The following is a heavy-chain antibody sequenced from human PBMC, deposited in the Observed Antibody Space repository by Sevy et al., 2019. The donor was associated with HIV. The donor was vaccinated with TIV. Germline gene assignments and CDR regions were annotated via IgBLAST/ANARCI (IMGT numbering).Heavy chain of an antibody. CDR3: ARERVGLDVVRGVRQWFDP. D-gene: IGHD3-10*01. CDR2: VHTSGDT. Sequence: SETLSLTCTVSGVSINSGNYYWSWIRQPAGKGLEWLGRVHTSGDTNSNPSLKSRATISMDTSKNQFSLKLSSVTAADTAVYYCARERVGLDVVRGVRQWFDPWGQGTLVTVSS. V-gene: IGHV4-61*02. CDR1: GVSINSGNYY. J-gene: IGHJ5*02.